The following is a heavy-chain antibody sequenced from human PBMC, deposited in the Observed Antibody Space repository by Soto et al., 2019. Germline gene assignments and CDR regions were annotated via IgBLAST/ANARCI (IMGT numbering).Heavy chain of an antibody. CDR1: GFTFSSYS. J-gene: IGHJ5*02. D-gene: IGHD3-10*01. CDR2: ISSSSSYI. V-gene: IGHV3-21*01. Sequence: GGSLRLSCTASGFTFSSYSMNWVRQAPGKGLEWVSSISSSSSYIYYADSVKGRFTISRDNAKNSLYLQMNSLRAEDTAVYYCARGLVLGVWFGELLNKGPRDNWFDPWGQGTLVTVSS. CDR3: ARGLVLGVWFGELLNKGPRDNWFDP.